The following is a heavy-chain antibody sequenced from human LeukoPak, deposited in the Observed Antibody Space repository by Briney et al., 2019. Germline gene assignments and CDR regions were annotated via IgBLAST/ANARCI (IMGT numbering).Heavy chain of an antibody. CDR2: INHSGST. CDR3: ARIRLYSSSWYVANWFDP. V-gene: IGHV4-34*01. Sequence: KPSETLSLTCTVSGGSISSYYWSWIRQPPGKGLEWIGEINHSGSTNYNPSLKSRVTISVDTSKNQFSLKLSSVTAADTAVYYCARIRLYSSSWYVANWFDPWGQGTLVTVSS. CDR1: GGSISSYY. J-gene: IGHJ5*02. D-gene: IGHD6-13*01.